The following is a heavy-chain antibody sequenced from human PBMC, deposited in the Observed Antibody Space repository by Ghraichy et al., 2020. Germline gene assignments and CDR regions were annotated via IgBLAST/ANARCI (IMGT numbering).Heavy chain of an antibody. V-gene: IGHV1-69*13. CDR1: GGTFSSYA. Sequence: SVKVSCKASGGTFSSYAISWVRQAPGQGLEWMGGIIPIFGTANYAQKFQGRVTITADESTSTAYMELSSLRSEDTAVYYCARGYCSGGSCYGGFDYWGQGTLVTVSS. J-gene: IGHJ4*02. D-gene: IGHD2-15*01. CDR2: IIPIFGTA. CDR3: ARGYCSGGSCYGGFDY.